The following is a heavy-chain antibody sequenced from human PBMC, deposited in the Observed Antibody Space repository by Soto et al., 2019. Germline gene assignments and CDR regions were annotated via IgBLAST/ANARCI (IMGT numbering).Heavy chain of an antibody. V-gene: IGHV1-46*01. D-gene: IGHD2-2*01. CDR2: INPIGGST. CDR1: GYTFTSYY. Sequence: ASVKVSCKASGYTFTSYYMHWVRQAPGQGLEWMGIINPIGGSTSYAQKFQGRVTMTRDTSTSTVYMELSSLRSEDTAVYYCARVRCSSTSCYRLPSDYYYGMDVWGQGTTVTVSS. J-gene: IGHJ6*02. CDR3: ARVRCSSTSCYRLPSDYYYGMDV.